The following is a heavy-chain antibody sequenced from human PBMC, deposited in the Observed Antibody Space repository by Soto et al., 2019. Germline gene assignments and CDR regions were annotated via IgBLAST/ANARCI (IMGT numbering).Heavy chain of an antibody. V-gene: IGHV3-30*18. D-gene: IGHD1-26*01. CDR2: ISYDGRTK. CDR3: AKDGLGGRYADVYGMDG. Sequence: QVQLVESGGGVVQPERPLRLSCAASGITFSSYGMHWVRQAPGKGLEWVAFISYDGRTKYYADSVKGRFTISRDNAKNTVYLELNSLSVEDTSVYYCAKDGLGGRYADVYGMDGGGQGPTVTVSS. CDR1: GITFSSYG. J-gene: IGHJ6*02.